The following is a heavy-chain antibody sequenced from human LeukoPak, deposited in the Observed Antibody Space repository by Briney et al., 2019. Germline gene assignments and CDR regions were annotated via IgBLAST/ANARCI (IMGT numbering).Heavy chain of an antibody. CDR1: GYTFTGYY. V-gene: IGHV1-2*02. Sequence: APVKVSCKASGYTFTGYYMHWVRQAPGQGLEWMGWINLNSGGTNYAQKFQGRVTMTRDTSISTAYMELSRLRSDDTAVYYCARLKGGIYYYDSSGYYYFDYWGQGTLVTVSS. J-gene: IGHJ4*02. D-gene: IGHD3-22*01. CDR3: ARLKGGIYYYDSSGYYYFDY. CDR2: INLNSGGT.